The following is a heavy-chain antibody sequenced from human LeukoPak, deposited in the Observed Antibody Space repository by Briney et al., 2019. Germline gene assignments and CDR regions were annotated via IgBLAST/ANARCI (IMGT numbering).Heavy chain of an antibody. CDR3: AREMVRGVIRPDAFDI. CDR1: GGTFSSYA. D-gene: IGHD3-10*01. CDR2: IIPIFGTA. Sequence: SVKVSRKASGGTFSSYAISWVRQAPGRGLEWMGGIIPIFGTANYAQKFQGRVTITTDESTSTAYMELSSLRSEDTAVYYCAREMVRGVIRPDAFDIWGQGTMVTVSS. J-gene: IGHJ3*02. V-gene: IGHV1-69*05.